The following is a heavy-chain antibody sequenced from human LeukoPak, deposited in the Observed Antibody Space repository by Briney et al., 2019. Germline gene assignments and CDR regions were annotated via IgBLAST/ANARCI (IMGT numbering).Heavy chain of an antibody. CDR2: IRYDGTNK. D-gene: IGHD6-19*01. Sequence: PGGSLRLSCAAAGFTFNNYGMHWVRQAPGQGLEWVALIRYDGTNKYYGDSVKGRFTISRDNSKNTLYLQMNNLRAEDTAVYYCAKDQAGIAVAPFDYWGQGTLVTVSS. V-gene: IGHV3-30*02. J-gene: IGHJ4*02. CDR1: GFTFNNYG. CDR3: AKDQAGIAVAPFDY.